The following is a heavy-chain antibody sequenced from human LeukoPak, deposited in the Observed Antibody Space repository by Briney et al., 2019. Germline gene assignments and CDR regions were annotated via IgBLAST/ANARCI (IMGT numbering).Heavy chain of an antibody. D-gene: IGHD6-19*01. J-gene: IGHJ4*02. CDR3: AKKGYSNGWRDSYYFDC. V-gene: IGHV3-30*02. Sequence: GGSLRLSCAASGFTFSSYGMHWVRQAPGKGLEWVAFIRSDGSNKYYADSVKGRFTISRDNSELYLQMNSLRAEDTAVYYCAKKGYSNGWRDSYYFDCWGQGTLVTVSS. CDR2: IRSDGSNK. CDR1: GFTFSSYG.